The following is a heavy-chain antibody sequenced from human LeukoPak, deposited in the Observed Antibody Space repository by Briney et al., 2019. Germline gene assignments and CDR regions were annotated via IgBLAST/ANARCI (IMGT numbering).Heavy chain of an antibody. CDR2: IRTDGAIK. Sequence: GGSLRLSCEVSGFSIEGNWMSWLRQTPEKGLEWVANIRTDGAIKYYADSVSGRFTVFRDNAKNSIYLQMDRLRAEDTAVYYCARLYFDRSRFFDYWGQGTLVPVSS. CDR1: GFSIEGNW. D-gene: IGHD2-2*02. CDR3: ARLYFDRSRFFDY. V-gene: IGHV3-7*03. J-gene: IGHJ4*02.